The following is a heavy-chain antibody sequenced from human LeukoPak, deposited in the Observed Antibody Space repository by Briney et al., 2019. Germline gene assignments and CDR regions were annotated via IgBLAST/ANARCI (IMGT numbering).Heavy chain of an antibody. CDR2: IYSSGDT. CDR1: GGSISGYY. V-gene: IGHV4-4*07. Sequence: PSEPLSLTCTVSGGSISGYYWSWMLHPPGEGLEWIGRIYSSGDTNHNNHPYFESRATTSGDTSKNQFTLRLKSVTAADTAVYYCARDSPDGYTHEHYYYYMDVWGKGTTVTVSS. D-gene: IGHD5-18*01. J-gene: IGHJ6*03. CDR3: ARDSPDGYTHEHYYYYMDV.